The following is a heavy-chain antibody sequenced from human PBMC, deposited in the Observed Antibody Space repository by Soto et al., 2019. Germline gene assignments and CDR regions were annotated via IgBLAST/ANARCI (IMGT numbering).Heavy chain of an antibody. J-gene: IGHJ4*02. D-gene: IGHD3-9*01. CDR3: ARAEDDMLTGYPYYFDY. Sequence: QVQLVQSGAEVKKPGASVKVSCKASGYTFTSYGITWVRQAPGQGLEWMGWISAYNGNTNYAQKLQGRGTMTTDTSTSTAYMELSSLRSDDTAVYYCARAEDDMLTGYPYYFDYWGQGTLVTVSS. V-gene: IGHV1-18*01. CDR2: ISAYNGNT. CDR1: GYTFTSYG.